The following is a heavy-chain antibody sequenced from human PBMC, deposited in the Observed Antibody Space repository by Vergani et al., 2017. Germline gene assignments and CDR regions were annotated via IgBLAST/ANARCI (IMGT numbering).Heavy chain of an antibody. CDR3: ARRGSPYYYGMDV. D-gene: IGHD3-10*01. CDR1: GFTFSSYG. V-gene: IGHV3-7*04. Sequence: VQLVESGGGVVQPGRSLRLSCAASGFTFSSYGMHWVRQAPGKGLEWVANIKQDGSEKYYVDSVKGRFTISRDNAKNSLYLQMNSLRAEDTAVYYCARRGSPYYYGMDVWGQGTTVTVSS. J-gene: IGHJ6*02. CDR2: IKQDGSEK.